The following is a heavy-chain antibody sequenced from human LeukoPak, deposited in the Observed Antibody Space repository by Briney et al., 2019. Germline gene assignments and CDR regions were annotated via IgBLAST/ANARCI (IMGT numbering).Heavy chain of an antibody. V-gene: IGHV4-59*01. CDR1: DVSISSYY. CDR3: ARWGHFVTSGYFVVDY. Sequence: SETLSLTCTISDVSISSYYWNWIRQSPGKGLEWIGHIHYSGSTHYNPSLQSRVSISIDTSKNHFSLKLRSVTAVDTAVYYCARWGHFVTSGYFVVDYWGQGTLVTVSS. D-gene: IGHD3-22*01. CDR2: IHYSGST. J-gene: IGHJ4*02.